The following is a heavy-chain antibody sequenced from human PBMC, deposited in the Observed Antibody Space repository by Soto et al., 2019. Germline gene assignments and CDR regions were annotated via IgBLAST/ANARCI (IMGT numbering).Heavy chain of an antibody. Sequence: PGGSLRLSCAASGFTFSSYSMNWIRQAPGKGLEWVSYISSSSSTIYYADSVKGRFTISRDNAKNSLYLQMNSLRAEDTAVDYCASVRFGESRDYWGQGTLVTFSS. CDR1: GFTFSSYS. J-gene: IGHJ4*02. CDR2: ISSSSSTI. V-gene: IGHV3-48*01. CDR3: ASVRFGESRDY. D-gene: IGHD3-10*01.